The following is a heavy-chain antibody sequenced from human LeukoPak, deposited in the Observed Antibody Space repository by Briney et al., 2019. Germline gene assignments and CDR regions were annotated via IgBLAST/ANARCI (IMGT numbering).Heavy chain of an antibody. Sequence: GASLRLSCAASGFTFSSYAMSWVCKPQGRGLGRVSVISGIGGSTSYADSVKGRFTISRDNSKNTLYLQMNSLRAEDTAVYYCAKDEYYYDSSGYASQHWGQGTLVTVSS. D-gene: IGHD3-22*01. CDR1: GFTFSSYA. CDR2: ISGIGGST. CDR3: AKDEYYYDSSGYASQH. J-gene: IGHJ1*01. V-gene: IGHV3-23*01.